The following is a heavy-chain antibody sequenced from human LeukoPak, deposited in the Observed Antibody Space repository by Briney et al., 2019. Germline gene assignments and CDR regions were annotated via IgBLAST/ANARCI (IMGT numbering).Heavy chain of an antibody. CDR1: GFTISSDA. Sequence: GGSLRLSCVASGFTISSDAMTWVRQAPGKGLEWVSASSGPNTEYADSVRGWFFISRDDSKNTLYLQMNGLRAEDTAVYYCAKRRSRNTGPFDSWGQGTLVTVSP. J-gene: IGHJ4*01. CDR3: AKRRSRNTGPFDS. V-gene: IGHV3-23*01. D-gene: IGHD5-18*01. CDR2: SSGPNT.